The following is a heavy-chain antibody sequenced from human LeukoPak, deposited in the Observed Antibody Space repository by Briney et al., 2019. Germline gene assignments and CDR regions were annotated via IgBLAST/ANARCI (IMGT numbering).Heavy chain of an antibody. CDR1: GYTFTGYY. V-gene: IGHV1-2*02. J-gene: IGHJ4*02. Sequence: GASVKVSCKASGYTFTGYYMHWVRQAPGQGLEWMGWINPNSGGTNYAQKFQGRVTMTRDTSISTAYMELSRLRFDDTAVYYCARSPDILTGEKFDYWGQGTLATVSS. D-gene: IGHD3-9*01. CDR3: ARSPDILTGEKFDY. CDR2: INPNSGGT.